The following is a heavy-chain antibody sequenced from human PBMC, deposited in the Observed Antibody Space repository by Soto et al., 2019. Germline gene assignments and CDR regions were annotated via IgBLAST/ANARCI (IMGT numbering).Heavy chain of an antibody. CDR3: AGGRGAAAGTLWFDP. D-gene: IGHD6-13*01. CDR2: ISSSSSTI. CDR1: GFTFSSYS. V-gene: IGHV3-48*01. Sequence: GGSLRLSCAASGFTFSSYSMNWVRQAPGKGLEWVSYISSSSSTIYYADSVKGRFTISRDNAKNSLYLQMNSLRAEDTAVYYWAGGRGAAAGTLWFDPGGQGTLVTVSS. J-gene: IGHJ5*02.